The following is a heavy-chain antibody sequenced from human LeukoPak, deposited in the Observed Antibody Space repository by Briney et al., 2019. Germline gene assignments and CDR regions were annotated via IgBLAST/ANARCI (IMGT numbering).Heavy chain of an antibody. D-gene: IGHD5-18*01. Sequence: SVKVSCKASGYTFTTYDINWVRQATGQGLEWMGWMNPNSGNTGYAQKFQGRVTMTRDTSTNTVYMDLSSLRSEDTAVYYCAREIGPIQLHLWGSAFDYWGQGTLVTVSS. CDR2: MNPNSGNT. CDR3: AREIGPIQLHLWGSAFDY. V-gene: IGHV1-8*01. J-gene: IGHJ4*02. CDR1: GYTFTTYD.